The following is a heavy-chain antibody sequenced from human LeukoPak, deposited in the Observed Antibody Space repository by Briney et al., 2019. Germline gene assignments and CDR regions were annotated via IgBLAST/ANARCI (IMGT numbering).Heavy chain of an antibody. Sequence: SETLSLTCTVSGGSISSYYWSWIRQPPGKGLEWIGYIYYSGSTNYNPSLESRVTISVDTSKNQFSLKLSSVTAADTAVYYCARDRVVGGPRIAATWGQGTLVTVSS. CDR3: ARDRVVGGPRIAAT. V-gene: IGHV4-59*01. CDR2: IYYSGST. CDR1: GGSISSYY. J-gene: IGHJ5*02. D-gene: IGHD6-6*01.